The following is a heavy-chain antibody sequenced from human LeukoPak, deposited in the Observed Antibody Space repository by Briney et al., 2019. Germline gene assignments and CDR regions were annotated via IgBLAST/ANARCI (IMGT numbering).Heavy chain of an antibody. Sequence: PGGSLRLSCAASGITFSNYAMSWLRQAPGKGLEWVSAISSNSRNTYYADSVKGRFTISRDNSKNTLYLQMNSLRAEDTAVYYCAGGNSAKFDYWGQGTLVTVSS. CDR2: ISSNSRNT. V-gene: IGHV3-23*01. D-gene: IGHD1-7*01. CDR1: GITFSNYA. CDR3: AGGNSAKFDY. J-gene: IGHJ4*02.